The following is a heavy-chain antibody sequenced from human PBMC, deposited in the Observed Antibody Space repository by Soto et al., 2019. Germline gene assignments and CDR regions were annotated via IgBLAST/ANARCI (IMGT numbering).Heavy chain of an antibody. J-gene: IGHJ5*01. V-gene: IGHV6-1*01. CDR1: GDSVSSSSVT. CDR2: TYYRSKWYN. Sequence: SETLSLTCASSGDSVSSSSVTWNWIRQSPSRGLEWLGRTYYRSKWYNDYAESVKSRITINPDTSKNQFSLHLNSVTPEDAAVYYCVRLIGNSWLDFWGQGTLVTLSS. CDR3: VRLIGNSWLDF. D-gene: IGHD1-26*01.